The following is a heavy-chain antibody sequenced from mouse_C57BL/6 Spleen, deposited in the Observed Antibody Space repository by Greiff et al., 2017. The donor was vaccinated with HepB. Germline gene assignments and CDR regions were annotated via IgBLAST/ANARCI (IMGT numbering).Heavy chain of an antibody. CDR3: ARQLRLMVNYFDY. CDR2: IDPSDSYT. Sequence: VQLQQPGAELVMPGASVKLSCKASGYTFTSYWMHWVKQRPGQGLEWIGEIDPSDSYTNYNQKFKGKSTLTVDKSSSTAYMQHSSLTSEDSAVYYCARQLRLMVNYFDYWGQGTTLTVSS. J-gene: IGHJ2*01. D-gene: IGHD3-2*02. CDR1: GYTFTSYW. V-gene: IGHV1-69*01.